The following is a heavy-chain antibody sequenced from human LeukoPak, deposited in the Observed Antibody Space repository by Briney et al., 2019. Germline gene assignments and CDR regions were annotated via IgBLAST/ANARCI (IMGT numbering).Heavy chain of an antibody. CDR3: ATEGSFDY. Sequence: GSLRLSCAASGFTFSSYGMHWVRQAPGQGLEWVAVISFDASNKYYADSVKGRFTISRDNSKNTLYLQMNSLRAEDAAVYYCATEGSFDYWGQGTLVTVSS. CDR2: ISFDASNK. V-gene: IGHV3-30*03. J-gene: IGHJ4*02. CDR1: GFTFSSYG.